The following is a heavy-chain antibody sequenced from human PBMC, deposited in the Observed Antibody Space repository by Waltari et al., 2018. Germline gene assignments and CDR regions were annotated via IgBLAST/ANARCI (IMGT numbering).Heavy chain of an antibody. Sequence: EVQLLESGGGLVQPGGSLRLSCAASGFTFSSYAMSWVRQAPRKGLEWVSVIYSGGSTYYADSVKGRFTISRDNSKNTLYLQMNSLRAEDTAVYYCAKVLTGAFDYWGQGTLVTVSS. V-gene: IGHV3-23*03. CDR3: AKVLTGAFDY. CDR2: IYSGGST. D-gene: IGHD1-20*01. J-gene: IGHJ4*02. CDR1: GFTFSSYA.